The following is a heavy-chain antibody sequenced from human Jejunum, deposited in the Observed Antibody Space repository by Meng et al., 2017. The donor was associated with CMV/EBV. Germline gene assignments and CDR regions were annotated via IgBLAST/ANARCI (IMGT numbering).Heavy chain of an antibody. CDR2: FYTRGGT. CDR3: ARNEDGYFDY. J-gene: IGHJ4*02. V-gene: IGHV4-61*02. CDR1: GDSISSGNYY. D-gene: IGHD1-1*01. Sequence: QVQLQESGPGLVKPSQTLSLTCTVSGDSISSGNYYWSWIRQTAGKGLEWIGRFYTRGGTHYNASLKNRVTVSLDTSKNQFSLQLTSVTDADTAVYYCARNEDGYFDYWGQGILVTVSS.